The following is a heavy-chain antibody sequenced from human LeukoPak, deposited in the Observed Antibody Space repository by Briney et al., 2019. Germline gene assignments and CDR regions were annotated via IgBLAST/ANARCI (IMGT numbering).Heavy chain of an antibody. CDR1: GFTFSSYW. CDR3: ARDGVFGVVITAYYFDY. J-gene: IGHJ4*02. V-gene: IGHV3-7*01. D-gene: IGHD3-3*01. Sequence: GGSLRLSCAASGFTFSSYWMSWVRQAPGKGLEGVANIKQDGSEKYYVDSVKGRFTISRDNAKNSLYLQMNSLRAEDTAVYYCARDGVFGVVITAYYFDYWGQGTLVTVSS. CDR2: IKQDGSEK.